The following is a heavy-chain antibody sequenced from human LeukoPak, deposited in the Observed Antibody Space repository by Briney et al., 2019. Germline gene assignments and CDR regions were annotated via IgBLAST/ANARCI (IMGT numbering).Heavy chain of an antibody. CDR2: IDYTGTT. D-gene: IGHD3-10*01. J-gene: IGHJ5*02. CDR1: GYSISSGYF. V-gene: IGHV4-38-2*02. Sequence: SETLSLTCTVSGYSISSGYFWGWIRQPPGKGLEWIGSIDYTGTTFYNPSLENRVTMSVDTSKNQFSLKLRSGAAADTAVYYCARRGSGSPWTPWGQGTLVTVSS. CDR3: ARRGSGSPWTP.